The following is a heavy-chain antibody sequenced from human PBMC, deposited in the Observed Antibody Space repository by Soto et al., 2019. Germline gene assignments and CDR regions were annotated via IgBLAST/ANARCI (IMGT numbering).Heavy chain of an antibody. Sequence: GGSLRLSCAASGFTFSRYWMNWVRQAPGKGLEWVANIKQDGTEKNYVDSVKGRFTISRDNAKNSLYLQMDSLRAEDTAVYFCARGDTPMITGMDSFDIWGQGTLV. CDR2: IKQDGTEK. J-gene: IGHJ3*02. V-gene: IGHV3-7*01. CDR3: ARGDTPMITGMDSFDI. D-gene: IGHD5-18*01. CDR1: GFTFSRYW.